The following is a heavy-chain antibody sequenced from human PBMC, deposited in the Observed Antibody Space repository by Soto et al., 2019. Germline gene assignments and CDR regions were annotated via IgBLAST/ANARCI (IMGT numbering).Heavy chain of an antibody. Sequence: QVELVQSGGEIRKPGASVTVSCKTAGYTFTRFVITWLRQAPGQGLEWMGWISPYSGNKKYAQKFQGRVTITSDKSTNTVYMYLRCMRSDYTATYYCAKPHPCVSGRFDPRGQATLVLVSS. CDR1: GYTFTRFV. CDR3: AKPHPCVSGRFDP. CDR2: ISPYSGNK. J-gene: IGHJ5*02. D-gene: IGHD2-8*01. V-gene: IGHV1-18*04.